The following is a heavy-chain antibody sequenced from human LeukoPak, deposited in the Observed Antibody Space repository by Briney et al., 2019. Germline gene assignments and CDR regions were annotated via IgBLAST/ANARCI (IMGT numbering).Heavy chain of an antibody. CDR2: MNPNRGNT. CDR3: TSSNRDYVMTGYFSNNWIDH. J-gene: IGHJ5*02. D-gene: IGHD3-9*01. V-gene: IGHV1-8*01. Sequence: GASLRVSCEASGYTFTSYDINWVRQAPGQGLEWMGGMNPNRGNTYYAQKFQGRVTMSRNTSISTVYMELSSLRSEDTAVYYCTSSNRDYVMTGYFSNNWIDHWGQGTLVTVSS. CDR1: GYTFTSYD.